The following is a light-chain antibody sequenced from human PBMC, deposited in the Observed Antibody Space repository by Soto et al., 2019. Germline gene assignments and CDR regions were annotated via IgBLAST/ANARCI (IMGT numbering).Light chain of an antibody. V-gene: IGLV2-14*01. CDR3: SSYTTSSTPGVL. CDR2: EVS. Sequence: QSVLTQPASVSGSPGQSITISCTGTSSDVGGYNYVSWYQQHPGEAPKLLIYEVSDRPSGVSKRFSGSKSGNTASLTISGPRAEEEADYYSSSYTTSSTPGVLSGGGPQLTVL. CDR1: SSDVGGYNY. J-gene: IGLJ2*01.